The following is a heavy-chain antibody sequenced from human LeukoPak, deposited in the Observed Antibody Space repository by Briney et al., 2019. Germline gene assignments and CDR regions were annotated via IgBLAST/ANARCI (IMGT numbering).Heavy chain of an antibody. D-gene: IGHD1-26*01. CDR1: GFTFSNYA. Sequence: GGSLRLSYAASGFTFSNYAMSWVRQAPGKGLEWVSAVSGTGFATYYADSVKGRFTVSRDNSKNTLYLQINSLRADDTAVYYCAKDGDRASYSYFDYWGQGALVTVSS. J-gene: IGHJ4*02. V-gene: IGHV3-23*01. CDR2: VSGTGFAT. CDR3: AKDGDRASYSYFDY.